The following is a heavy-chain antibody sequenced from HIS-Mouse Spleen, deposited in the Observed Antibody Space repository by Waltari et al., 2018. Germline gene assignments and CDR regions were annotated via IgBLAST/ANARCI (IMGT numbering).Heavy chain of an antibody. J-gene: IGHJ4*02. CDR1: GFTFSSYA. V-gene: IGHV3-23*01. Sequence: EVQLLESGGGLVQPGGSLRLSCAASGFTFSSYAMSWVRQAPGKGLEGVSAISGSGGSTNYADSVKGRFTISRDNSKNTLYLQMNSLRAEDTAVYYCAKEGGLFRRGFYYFDYWGQGTLVTVSS. D-gene: IGHD3-10*01. CDR3: AKEGGLFRRGFYYFDY. CDR2: ISGSGGST.